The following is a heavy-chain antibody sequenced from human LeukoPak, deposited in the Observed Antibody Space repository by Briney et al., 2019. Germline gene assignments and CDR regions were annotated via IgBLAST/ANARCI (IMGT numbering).Heavy chain of an antibody. V-gene: IGHV4-39*01. CDR1: GGSICSSSYY. CDR3: ARLYYDFWSGYYRFDY. Sequence: SETLSLTYTVSGGSICSSSYYWGWIRQPPGKGLEWIGSIYYSGSTYYNPSLKSRVTISVDTSKNQFSLKLSSVTAADTAVYYCARLYYDFWSGYYRFDYWGQGTLVTVSS. J-gene: IGHJ4*02. D-gene: IGHD3-3*01. CDR2: IYYSGST.